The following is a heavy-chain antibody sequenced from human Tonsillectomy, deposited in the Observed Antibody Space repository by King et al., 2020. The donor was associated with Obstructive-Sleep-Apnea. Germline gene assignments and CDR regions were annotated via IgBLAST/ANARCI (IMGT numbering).Heavy chain of an antibody. CDR1: GFTFSSYW. Sequence: VQLVESGGDLVQPGGSLRLSCAASGFTFSSYWMHWVRQAPGKGLVWVSRINNDGSDTIYADSVKGRFTISRDNARNTLYLQMNSLRADDTAVYYCARDKPNNSFDPWGQGTLVTVFS. CDR3: ARDKPNNSFDP. CDR2: INNDGSDT. V-gene: IGHV3-74*01. J-gene: IGHJ5*02.